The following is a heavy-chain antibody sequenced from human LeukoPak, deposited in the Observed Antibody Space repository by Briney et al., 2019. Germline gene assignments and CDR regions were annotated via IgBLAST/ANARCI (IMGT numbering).Heavy chain of an antibody. CDR3: ARVPRSITIFGVVTHYYYYYMDV. J-gene: IGHJ6*03. Sequence: GGSLRLSCAASGFTFSDYYMSWIRRAPGKGLEWVSYISSSGSTIYYADSVKGRFTISRDNAKNSLYLQMNSLRAEDTAVYYCARVPRSITIFGVVTHYYYYYMDVWGKGTTVTVSS. CDR2: ISSSGSTI. CDR1: GFTFSDYY. D-gene: IGHD3-3*01. V-gene: IGHV3-11*01.